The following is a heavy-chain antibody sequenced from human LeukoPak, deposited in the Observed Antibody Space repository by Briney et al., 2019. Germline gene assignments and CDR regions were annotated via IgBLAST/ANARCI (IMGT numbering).Heavy chain of an antibody. D-gene: IGHD3-22*01. CDR1: GGSINNYY. CDR3: ARHRGSGYPYFDY. J-gene: IGHJ4*02. CDR2: IYYSGST. Sequence: SETLSLTCTVSGGSINNYYWSWIRQPPGKGLEWIGYIYYSGSTNYNPSLKSRVTISVDTSKNHFSLKLSSLTAADTAVYYCARHRGSGYPYFDYWGQGTLVTVPS. V-gene: IGHV4-59*01.